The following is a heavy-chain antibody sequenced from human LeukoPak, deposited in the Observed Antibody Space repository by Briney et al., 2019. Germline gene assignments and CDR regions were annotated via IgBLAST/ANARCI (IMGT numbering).Heavy chain of an antibody. V-gene: IGHV3-23*01. CDR1: GFTFSSYG. D-gene: IGHD5-24*01. CDR2: IRGTGTST. Sequence: GGTLRLSCAGSGFTFSSYGMSWVRQAPGKGLEWVSAIRGTGTSTYYADSVKGRFTISRDNAKNSLYLQMNSLRAEDTAVYYCARDSTVRDGYNPFDYWGQGTLVTVSS. CDR3: ARDSTVRDGYNPFDY. J-gene: IGHJ4*02.